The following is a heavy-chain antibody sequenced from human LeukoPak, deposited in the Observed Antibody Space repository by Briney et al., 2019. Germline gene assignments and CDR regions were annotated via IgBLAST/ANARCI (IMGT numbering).Heavy chain of an antibody. D-gene: IGHD4-17*01. CDR2: ISGSSSYI. Sequence: GGSLRLSCAASGFTFSSYSMNWVRQAPGRGLEWVSSISGSSSYIYYADSVKGRFTISRDTAKNSLYLQMNSLRAEDTAVYYCARETTVTSYFDYWGQGTLVTVSS. V-gene: IGHV3-21*01. J-gene: IGHJ4*02. CDR3: ARETTVTSYFDY. CDR1: GFTFSSYS.